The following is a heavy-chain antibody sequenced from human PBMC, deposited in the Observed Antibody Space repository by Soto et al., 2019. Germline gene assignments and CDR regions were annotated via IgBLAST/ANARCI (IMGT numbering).Heavy chain of an antibody. CDR2: ISDSGATK. CDR3: ARCSRNSCYSYGVDV. D-gene: IGHD2-15*01. CDR1: GFTFSNCG. Sequence: ESLTISCAASGFTFSNCGMNLVRQTPGKGLEWVSYISDSGATKHYADSVKGRFTISRDNGKDSLYLQMNSLRDEDTAVYFCARCSRNSCYSYGVDVWGQGATVTVSS. V-gene: IGHV3-48*02. J-gene: IGHJ6*02.